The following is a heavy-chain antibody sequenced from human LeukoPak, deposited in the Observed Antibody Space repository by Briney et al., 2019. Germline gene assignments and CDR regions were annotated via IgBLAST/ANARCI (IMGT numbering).Heavy chain of an antibody. D-gene: IGHD3-22*01. Sequence: TSETLSLTCTVSGGSISSYYWSWIRQPPGKGLEWIGYIYYSGSTNYNPSLKSRVTISVDTSKNQFSLKLSSVTAADTAVYYCARRKGYSSSLDYWGQGTLVTVSS. V-gene: IGHV4-59*08. CDR3: ARRKGYSSSLDY. J-gene: IGHJ4*02. CDR2: IYYSGST. CDR1: GGSISSYY.